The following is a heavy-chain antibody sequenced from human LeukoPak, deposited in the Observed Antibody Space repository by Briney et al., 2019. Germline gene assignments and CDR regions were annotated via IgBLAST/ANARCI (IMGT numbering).Heavy chain of an antibody. CDR1: EYTFTGYY. V-gene: IGHV1-2*02. J-gene: IGHJ4*02. CDR3: ARGVAVAGTEY. D-gene: IGHD6-19*01. Sequence: ASVKVSCKASEYTFTGYYIHWVRQAPGQGLEWMGWINPNSGATNYAQKFQGRVTMTRDTSISTAYMELSRLRSDDTAVYYCARGVAVAGTEYWGQGTLVTVSS. CDR2: INPNSGAT.